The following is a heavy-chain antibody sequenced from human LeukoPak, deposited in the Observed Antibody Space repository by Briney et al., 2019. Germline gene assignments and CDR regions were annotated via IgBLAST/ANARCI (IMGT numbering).Heavy chain of an antibody. V-gene: IGHV4-59*08. CDR2: IYYSGNT. D-gene: IGHD6-13*01. CDR3: AKSNIAEPARYYFDY. Sequence: SETLSLTCTVSGGPISSSYWSWIRQPPGKGLEWIGFIYYSGNTNYNPSLKSRVIISVDTSKNQFSLKLSSVTAADTAVYYCAKSNIAEPARYYFDYWGQGTLVTVSS. CDR1: GGPISSSY. J-gene: IGHJ4*02.